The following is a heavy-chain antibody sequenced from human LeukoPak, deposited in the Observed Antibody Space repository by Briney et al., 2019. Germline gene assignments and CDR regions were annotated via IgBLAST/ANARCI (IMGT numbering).Heavy chain of an antibody. CDR3: ARGYCGGDCYSSFDY. D-gene: IGHD2-21*02. Sequence: GGSLRLSCAASGFTFSDYYMSWIRQAPGKGLEWVSYISSSGSTIYYADSVKGRFTISRDNAKNPLYPQMNSLRAEDTAVYYCARGYCGGDCYSSFDYWGQRTLVTVSS. J-gene: IGHJ4*02. V-gene: IGHV3-11*01. CDR2: ISSSGSTI. CDR1: GFTFSDYY.